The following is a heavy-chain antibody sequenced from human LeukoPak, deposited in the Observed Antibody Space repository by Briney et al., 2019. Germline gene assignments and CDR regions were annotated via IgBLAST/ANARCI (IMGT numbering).Heavy chain of an antibody. CDR3: ARRLAMTGRYYFDY. J-gene: IGHJ4*02. D-gene: IGHD6-19*01. Sequence: SETLSLTCFVSGGPISTYYWTWIRQPPGKGLEWIGFVYYNGITKYNPSLQSRVTISVDTSRNQFSLKLNSVTAADTAVYYCARRLAMTGRYYFDYWGQGALVTVSS. V-gene: IGHV4-59*08. CDR1: GGPISTYY. CDR2: VYYNGIT.